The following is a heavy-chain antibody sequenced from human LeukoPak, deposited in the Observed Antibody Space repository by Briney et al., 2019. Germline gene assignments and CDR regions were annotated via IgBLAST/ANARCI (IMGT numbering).Heavy chain of an antibody. CDR1: GFTFSSYW. CDR3: ARIGRGGYDYPYYFDY. V-gene: IGHV3-7*03. Sequence: QSGGSLRLSCAASGFTFSSYWMSWVRQAPGKGVEWVANIKQDGSEKYYVDSVKGRFTISRDNAKNSLYLQMNSLRAEDTAVYYCARIGRGGYDYPYYFDYWGQGTLVTVSS. CDR2: IKQDGSEK. J-gene: IGHJ4*02. D-gene: IGHD5-12*01.